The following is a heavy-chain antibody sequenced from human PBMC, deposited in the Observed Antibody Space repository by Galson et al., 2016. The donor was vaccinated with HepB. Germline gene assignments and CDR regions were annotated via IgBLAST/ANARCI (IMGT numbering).Heavy chain of an antibody. CDR2: INPNSGGT. Sequence: SVKVSCKASGYTFTGYYTHWVRQTPGRGLEWMGSINPNSGGTNYAQDFQGWVTMTRDTSINTAYLELTRLKSDDTAVYYCARGEDSTVLLIWGQGTTVTVSS. CDR3: ARGEDSTVLLI. D-gene: IGHD3-10*01. J-gene: IGHJ3*02. V-gene: IGHV1-2*04. CDR1: GYTFTGYY.